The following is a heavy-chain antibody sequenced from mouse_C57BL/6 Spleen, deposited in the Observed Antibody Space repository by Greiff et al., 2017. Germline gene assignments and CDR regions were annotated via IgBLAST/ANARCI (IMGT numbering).Heavy chain of an antibody. CDR1: GYTFTSYW. CDR3: ARNYDYDDYAMDY. V-gene: IGHV1-52*01. CDR2: IDPSDSET. D-gene: IGHD2-4*01. Sequence: QVQLQQPGAELVRPGSSVKLSCKASGYTFTSYWMHWVKQRPIQGLEWIGNIDPSDSETHYNQKFKDKATLTVDKSSSTAYMQLSSLTSEDSAVYYCARNYDYDDYAMDYWGQGTSVTVSS. J-gene: IGHJ4*01.